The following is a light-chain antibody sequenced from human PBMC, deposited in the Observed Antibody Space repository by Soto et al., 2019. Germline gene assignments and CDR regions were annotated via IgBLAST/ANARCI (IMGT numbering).Light chain of an antibody. Sequence: QSVLTQPASVSGSPGQSITISCTGTSSDIGTFNYVHWYQQRPGKAPKLIIYEVSNRPSGVSNRFSGSKSGNTASLTISGLQAEDEADYYCSSYTSSSTLFGTGTKLTVL. J-gene: IGLJ1*01. V-gene: IGLV2-14*01. CDR3: SSYTSSSTL. CDR1: SSDIGTFNY. CDR2: EVS.